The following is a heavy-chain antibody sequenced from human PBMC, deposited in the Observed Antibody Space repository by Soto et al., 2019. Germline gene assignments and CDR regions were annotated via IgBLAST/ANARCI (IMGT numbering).Heavy chain of an antibody. CDR3: ARVSWREKYGMDV. CDR1: GFTFSDSY. V-gene: IGHV3-11*01. Sequence: PGGSLRLSCAASGFTFSDSYMSWIRQAPGKGLEWISYITFSGNTVYYADSLKGRFTISRDNAKNSLYLQMNRLRAEDTAVYYCARVSWREKYGMDVSGPATTRTGSS. CDR2: ITFSGNTV. J-gene: IGHJ6*02.